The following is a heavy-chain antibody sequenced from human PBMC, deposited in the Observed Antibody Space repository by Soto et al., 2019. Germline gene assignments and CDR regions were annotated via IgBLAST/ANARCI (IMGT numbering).Heavy chain of an antibody. J-gene: IGHJ5*02. CDR2: ISAYNGNT. Sequence: GASVKVSCKASGYTFTSYGISWVRQAPGQGLEWMGWISAYNGNTNYAQKLQGRVTMTTDTSTSTAYMELRSLRSDDTAVYYCARMAYYDILTGYYISALSWFDPRGQGTLVTVSS. CDR3: ARMAYYDILTGYYISALSWFDP. D-gene: IGHD3-9*01. CDR1: GYTFTSYG. V-gene: IGHV1-18*01.